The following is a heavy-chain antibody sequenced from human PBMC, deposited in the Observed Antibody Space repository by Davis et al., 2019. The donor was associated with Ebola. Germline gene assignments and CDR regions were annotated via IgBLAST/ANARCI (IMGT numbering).Heavy chain of an antibody. J-gene: IGHJ4*02. CDR2: ISNGGRT. V-gene: IGHV4-59*02. CDR1: GGSVGSDY. Sequence: SETLSLTCSVSGGSVGSDYWSWIRQSPGKGLEWIAFISNGGRTIYNPSLRGRVTISIDTSKNQFSLKLSSVTAADTAVYYCARAAAWVGATHYWGQGTLVTVSS. CDR3: ARAAAWVGATHY. D-gene: IGHD1-26*01.